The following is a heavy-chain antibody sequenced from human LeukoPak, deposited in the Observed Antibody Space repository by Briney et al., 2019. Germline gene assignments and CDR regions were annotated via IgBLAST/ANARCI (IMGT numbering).Heavy chain of an antibody. D-gene: IGHD3-10*01. CDR1: GFTVSSNS. V-gene: IGHV3-66*03. CDR2: IYSGTI. Sequence: GGSLRLSCTVSGFTVSSNSMSWVRQAPGKGLEWVSFIYSGTIHYSDSVKGRFTISRDNSKSTLYLQMNILRTEDTAVYYCARVERGKGFDYWGQGTLVTVSS. CDR3: ARVERGKGFDY. J-gene: IGHJ4*02.